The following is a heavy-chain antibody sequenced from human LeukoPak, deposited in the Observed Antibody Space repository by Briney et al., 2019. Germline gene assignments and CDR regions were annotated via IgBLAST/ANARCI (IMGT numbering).Heavy chain of an antibody. CDR2: INSDGSST. CDR1: GFTFSSYW. Sequence: GGSLRLSCAASGFTFSSYWMHWVRQAPGKGLVWVSRINSDGSSTSYGDSVKGRFTISRDNAKNTLYLQMNSLRAEDTAVYYCARGIHYYDSSGPSFDYWGQGTLVTVSS. J-gene: IGHJ4*02. V-gene: IGHV3-74*01. D-gene: IGHD3-22*01. CDR3: ARGIHYYDSSGPSFDY.